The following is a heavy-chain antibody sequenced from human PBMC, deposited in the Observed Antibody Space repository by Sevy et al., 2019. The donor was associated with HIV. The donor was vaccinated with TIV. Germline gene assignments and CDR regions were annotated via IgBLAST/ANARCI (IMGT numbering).Heavy chain of an antibody. CDR1: GGSFSGYY. V-gene: IGHV4-34*01. D-gene: IGHD2-2*01. Sequence: SETLSLTCAVYGGSFSGYYWNWIRHPPGKALEWIGEINHSGSTNYNPSLKSRVTISVDTSKNQFSLKLKSVTAADTAVYYCARAPPVVVVPGAPSWFDPWGQGTLVTVSS. CDR3: ARAPPVVVVPGAPSWFDP. J-gene: IGHJ5*02. CDR2: INHSGST.